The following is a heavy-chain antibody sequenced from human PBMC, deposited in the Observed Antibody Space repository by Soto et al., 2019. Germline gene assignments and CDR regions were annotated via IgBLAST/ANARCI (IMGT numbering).Heavy chain of an antibody. D-gene: IGHD2-15*01. J-gene: IGHJ6*03. V-gene: IGHV3-33*06. CDR1: GFTFSSYG. CDR3: PKVLGYCSGGSCHPLYYYYYYMDV. CDR2: IWYDGSNK. Sequence: GGSLRLSCAASGFTFSSYGMHWIRQAAGKGVDWVAVIWYDGSNKYYADSVKGRFTISRDNSKNALYLQMNSLRAEDTAVYYCPKVLGYCSGGSCHPLYYYYYYMDVWGKGTTVTVSS.